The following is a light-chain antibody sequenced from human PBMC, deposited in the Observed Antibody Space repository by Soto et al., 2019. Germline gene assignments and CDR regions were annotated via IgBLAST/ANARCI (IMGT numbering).Light chain of an antibody. CDR1: SSDVGGYNY. CDR2: DVS. Sequence: QSALTQPASVSGSPGQSITISCTGTSSDVGGYNYVSWYQQHPGKAPKLMIYDVSNRPPGVSNRFSGFKSGNTASLTISGLQAEDEADYYCSSYTSSSTYVVFGGGTKLTVL. CDR3: SSYTSSSTYVV. J-gene: IGLJ2*01. V-gene: IGLV2-14*01.